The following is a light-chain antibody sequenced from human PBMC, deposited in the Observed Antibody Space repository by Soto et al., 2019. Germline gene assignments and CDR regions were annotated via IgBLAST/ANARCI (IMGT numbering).Light chain of an antibody. Sequence: SYELTQPPSVSVAPGQTARITCGGSNLQTKSVHWYQQKPGQAPVLVVCDDSARPSGIPERFSGSNSGDTATLTISRVEAGDEADYYCQVWDTTSDDCVFGGGTKV. J-gene: IGLJ1*01. V-gene: IGLV3-21*02. CDR3: QVWDTTSDDCV. CDR1: NLQTKS. CDR2: DDS.